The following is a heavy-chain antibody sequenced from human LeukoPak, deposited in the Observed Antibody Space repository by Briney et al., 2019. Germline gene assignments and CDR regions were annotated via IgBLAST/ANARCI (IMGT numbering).Heavy chain of an antibody. Sequence: PGGSLRLSCAASGFTFRNLGMHWVRQAPGKGLEWVAFIRYDGSNKYYADSVKGRFTISRDNSKNTLYLQMNSLRAEDTAVYYCAKDKGLTTVTAYYFDYWGQGTLVTVSS. J-gene: IGHJ4*02. CDR3: AKDKGLTTVTAYYFDY. V-gene: IGHV3-30*02. D-gene: IGHD4-17*01. CDR1: GFTFRNLG. CDR2: IRYDGSNK.